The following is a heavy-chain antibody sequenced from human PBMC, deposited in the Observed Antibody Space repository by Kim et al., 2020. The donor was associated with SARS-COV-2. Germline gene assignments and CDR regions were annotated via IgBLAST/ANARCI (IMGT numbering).Heavy chain of an antibody. CDR3: ARDRGMSSGSYYRDDH. J-gene: IGHJ4*02. CDR1: GLTVSGDY. V-gene: IGHV3-66*01. CDR2: IYSDGST. D-gene: IGHD3-22*01. Sequence: GGSLRLSCAASGLTVSGDYMSWVRQAPGKGLEWVSVIYSDGSTYYADSVKGRFTISTDNSKNMLFLQMNSLRAEDTAVYYCARDRGMSSGSYYRDDHWGQGTLGTVSS.